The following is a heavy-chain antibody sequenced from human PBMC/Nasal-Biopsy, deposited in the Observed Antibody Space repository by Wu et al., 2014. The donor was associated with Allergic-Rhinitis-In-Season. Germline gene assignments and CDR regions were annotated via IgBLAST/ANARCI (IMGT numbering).Heavy chain of an antibody. V-gene: IGHV3-64D*06. D-gene: IGHD3-16*01. CDR1: GFTFSNQG. CDR2: ISNNGDST. Sequence: LRLSCSASGFTFSNQGMHWVRQAPGKGLEFVSAISNNGDSTYYADSVKGRFTISRDNSKNTMSLQMSSLRVEDTAVYYCVSGKAYAYDSWGQGTLVTVSS. CDR3: VSGKAYAYDS. J-gene: IGHJ4*02.